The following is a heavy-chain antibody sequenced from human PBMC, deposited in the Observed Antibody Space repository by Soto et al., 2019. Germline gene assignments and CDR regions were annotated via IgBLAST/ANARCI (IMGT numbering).Heavy chain of an antibody. Sequence: QVQLVQSGAEVKKPGASVKVSCKASGYNFTSYYMHWERQAPGQGLEWMGIINPSGDSTSYAQKYQGRVTMPRDTSKSTVYMELSSLRSEDTAVYYCARDLGTVTTRPDAFDIWGQGTMVTVSS. D-gene: IGHD4-4*01. CDR3: ARDLGTVTTRPDAFDI. V-gene: IGHV1-46*01. J-gene: IGHJ3*02. CDR2: INPSGDST. CDR1: GYNFTSYY.